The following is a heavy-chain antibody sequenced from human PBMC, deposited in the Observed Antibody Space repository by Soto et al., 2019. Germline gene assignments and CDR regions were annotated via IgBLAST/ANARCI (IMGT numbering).Heavy chain of an antibody. Sequence: QVRLQEWGAGQLKPSQTLSLTCGVSGGAFGGYYWNWIRQFPGKGLEWVGEVDQSGVTKYNPSLKSRLTISMDTSKNQFSLSLTSVTATDTAVYYCARSYGYIRRYFFDSWGQGILVTVSS. J-gene: IGHJ4*02. V-gene: IGHV4-34*02. D-gene: IGHD1-26*01. CDR3: ARSYGYIRRYFFDS. CDR1: GGAFGGYY. CDR2: VDQSGVT.